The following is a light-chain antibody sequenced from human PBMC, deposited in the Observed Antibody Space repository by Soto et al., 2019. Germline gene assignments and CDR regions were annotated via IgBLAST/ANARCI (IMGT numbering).Light chain of an antibody. CDR1: QTVIKY. V-gene: IGKV3-11*01. CDR2: DTS. J-gene: IGKJ5*01. Sequence: EVVLTQSPATLSLSPGETATLSCRASQTVIKYLAWFQQKPGQAPRLLIYDTSNRATGIPARFSGSGSGTDFTLTISSLEAEDFAVYYCQQRYSWPPITFGQGTRLEIK. CDR3: QQRYSWPPIT.